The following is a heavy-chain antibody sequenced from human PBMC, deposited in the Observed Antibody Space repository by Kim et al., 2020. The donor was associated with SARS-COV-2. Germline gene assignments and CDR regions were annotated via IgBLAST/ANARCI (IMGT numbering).Heavy chain of an antibody. V-gene: IGHV3-30*18. Sequence: GGSLRLSCAASGFTFSSYGMHWVRQAPGKGLEWVAVISYDGSNKYYADSVKGRFTISRDNSKNTLYLQMNSLRAEDTAVYYCAKDYGDRLYYGMDVWGQGTTVTVSS. J-gene: IGHJ6*02. D-gene: IGHD4-17*01. CDR3: AKDYGDRLYYGMDV. CDR2: ISYDGSNK. CDR1: GFTFSSYG.